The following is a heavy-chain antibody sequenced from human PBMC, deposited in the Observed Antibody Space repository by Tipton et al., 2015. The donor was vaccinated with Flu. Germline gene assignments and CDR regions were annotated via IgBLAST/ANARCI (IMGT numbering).Heavy chain of an antibody. V-gene: IGHV4-38-2*02. CDR2: LYHSGST. J-gene: IGHJ6*02. D-gene: IGHD2-2*01. Sequence: TLSLTCTVSGYSISSGYYWGWIRQPPGKGLEWIGSLYHSGSTYYNPSLKSRVTISVDTSKNQFSLKLSSVTAADTAVYYCARDPCSSTSCSPHNYYYYGMDVWDQGP. CDR1: GYSISSGYY. CDR3: ARDPCSSTSCSPHNYYYYGMDV.